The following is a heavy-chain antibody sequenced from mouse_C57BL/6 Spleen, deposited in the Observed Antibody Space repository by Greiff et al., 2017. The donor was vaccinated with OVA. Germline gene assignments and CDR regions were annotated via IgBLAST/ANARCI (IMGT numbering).Heavy chain of an antibody. V-gene: IGHV1-80*01. CDR3: ARIASLRVDD. CDR2: IYPGDGDT. CDR1: GYAFRSYW. J-gene: IGHJ2*01. Sequence: VQPQQSGAELVKPGASVKISCKASGYAFRSYWLTWVKQRPGKGLEWIGQIYPGDGDTNYNGKFKGKATLTADKSSSTAYMQLSSLTSEDSAVYLCARIASLRVDDWGQGTTLTVSS. D-gene: IGHD1-2*01.